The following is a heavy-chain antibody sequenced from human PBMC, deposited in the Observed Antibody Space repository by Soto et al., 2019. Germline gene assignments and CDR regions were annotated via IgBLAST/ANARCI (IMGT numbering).Heavy chain of an antibody. CDR2: ISTSIDAT. Sequence: PGGSLRLSCAASGFAFSNYAMHWVRQAPGKGLEWVSSISTSIDATYYADSVKGRFTISRDDSKNTLYLQMNTLRAEDSAVYYCAKDRPLAARKFDYWGQGTQVTVSS. V-gene: IGHV3-23*01. CDR3: AKDRPLAARKFDY. J-gene: IGHJ4*02. D-gene: IGHD6-6*01. CDR1: GFAFSNYA.